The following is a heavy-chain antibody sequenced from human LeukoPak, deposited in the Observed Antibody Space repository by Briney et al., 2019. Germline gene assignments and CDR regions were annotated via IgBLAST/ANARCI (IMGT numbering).Heavy chain of an antibody. CDR1: GYSFTSYW. CDR2: IYPGDSDT. Sequence: GESLKISCKGSGYSFTSYWIGWVRQMPGKGLEWMGIIYPGDSDTRYSPFFQGQVTISADKSISTAYLQWSSLKASDTAMYYCARRIAYSNYEGYYFDYWGQGTLVTVSS. J-gene: IGHJ4*02. D-gene: IGHD4-11*01. CDR3: ARRIAYSNYEGYYFDY. V-gene: IGHV5-51*01.